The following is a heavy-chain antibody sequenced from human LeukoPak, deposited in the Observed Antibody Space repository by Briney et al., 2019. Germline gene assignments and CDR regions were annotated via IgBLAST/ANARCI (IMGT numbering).Heavy chain of an antibody. Sequence: GGSLRLSCAASGFTVSSNYMSWVRQAPGKGLEWVSVIYSGGSTYYADSVKGRFTISRDNSKNTLYLQMNSLGAEDTAVYYCARDHSSDRAFDIWGQGTMVTVSS. J-gene: IGHJ3*02. D-gene: IGHD3-22*01. CDR1: GFTVSSNY. CDR2: IYSGGST. CDR3: ARDHSSDRAFDI. V-gene: IGHV3-53*01.